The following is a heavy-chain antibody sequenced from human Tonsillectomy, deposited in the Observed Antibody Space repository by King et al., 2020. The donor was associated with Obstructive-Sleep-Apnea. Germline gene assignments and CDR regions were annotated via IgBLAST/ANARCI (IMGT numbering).Heavy chain of an antibody. V-gene: IGHV3-30-3*01. D-gene: IGHD2-2*01. CDR2: ISYDGTNT. J-gene: IGHJ6*02. Sequence: VQLVESGGGVVQPGRSLRLSCAASGFTFSSYAMHWVRQAPGKGLEWVAVISYDGTNTYDADSVKGRFTISRDNSKNTLYLQMNSLRAEDTAVYYCARDVGPVSTGIQADDYGMDVWGQGTTITVSS. CDR3: ARDVGPVSTGIQADDYGMDV. CDR1: GFTFSSYA.